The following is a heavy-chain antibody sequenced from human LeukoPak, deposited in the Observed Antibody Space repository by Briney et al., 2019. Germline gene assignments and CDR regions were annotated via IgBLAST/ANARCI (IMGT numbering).Heavy chain of an antibody. J-gene: IGHJ3*02. CDR3: ARGTYYDFWSGYLTASHDAFDI. Sequence: SETLSLTCTVSGGSISSYYWSWIRQPPGKGLEWIGYIYYSGTTNYNPSLKSRVTISVDTSKNQFSLKLSSVTAADTAVYYCARGTYYDFWSGYLTASHDAFDIWGQGTMVTVSS. D-gene: IGHD3-3*01. V-gene: IGHV4-59*12. CDR2: IYYSGTT. CDR1: GGSISSYY.